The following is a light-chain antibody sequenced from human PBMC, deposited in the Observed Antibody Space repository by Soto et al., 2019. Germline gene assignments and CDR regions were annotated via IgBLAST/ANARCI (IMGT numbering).Light chain of an antibody. CDR3: QQRSNWPPLYT. CDR2: DAS. Sequence: EIVLTQSPATLSLSPGERATLSCRASQSVSSYLAWYQQKPGQAPRLLIYDASNRATGIPARFSGSGSGTDFTLTISSLEPEAFAVYYGQQRSNWPPLYTFGQGTKLEIK. J-gene: IGKJ2*01. CDR1: QSVSSY. V-gene: IGKV3-11*01.